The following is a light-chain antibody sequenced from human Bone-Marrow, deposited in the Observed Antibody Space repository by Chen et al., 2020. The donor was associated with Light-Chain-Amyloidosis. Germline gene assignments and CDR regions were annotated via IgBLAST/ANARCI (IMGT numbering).Light chain of an antibody. CDR1: NIGSTS. CDR3: QVWDRSSDRPV. J-gene: IGLJ3*02. Sequence: SYVLTQPSSVSVAPGQTATIACGGNNIGSTSVHWYQPTPGQAPLLVVYDDSDRPSGIPERLSGSNSGNTATLTISRVEAGDDADYYCQVWDRSSDRPVFGGGTKLTVL. CDR2: DDS. V-gene: IGLV3-21*02.